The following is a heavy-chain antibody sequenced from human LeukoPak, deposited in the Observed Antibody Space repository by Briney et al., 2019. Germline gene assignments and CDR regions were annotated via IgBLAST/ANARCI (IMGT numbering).Heavy chain of an antibody. CDR2: INPNTGET. D-gene: IGHD2-2*01. CDR3: AREAHCGSTSCHQDL. CDR1: GYIFTDYF. Sequence: ASVTVSCKSSGYIFTDYFVHWVRQAPGLGLDWMGCINPNTGETIYAPKFQGRVTMTSDTSITTAYKELTRLTFDDTAVYYCAREAHCGSTSCHQDLWGQGTLVTVSS. J-gene: IGHJ5*02. V-gene: IGHV1-2*02.